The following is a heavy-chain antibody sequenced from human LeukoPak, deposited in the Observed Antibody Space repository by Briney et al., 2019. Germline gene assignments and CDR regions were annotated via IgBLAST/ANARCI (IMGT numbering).Heavy chain of an antibody. D-gene: IGHD6-6*01. V-gene: IGHV4-59*08. J-gene: IGHJ4*02. CDR1: GGSISSYY. CDR3: ARLWDSSSSLDY. Sequence: SETLSLTCTVSGGSISSYYWAWIRQPPGKGLGLEWIGYIYYSGGTNYNPSLKSRVTISIDTSKNQVSLKLSSVTAADTAVYYCARLWDSSSSLDYWGQGTLVTVSS. CDR2: IYYSGGT.